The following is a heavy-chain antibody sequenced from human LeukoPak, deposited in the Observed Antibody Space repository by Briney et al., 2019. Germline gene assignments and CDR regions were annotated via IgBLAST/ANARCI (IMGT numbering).Heavy chain of an antibody. CDR3: ARDPYSSSNFDY. CDR2: INPGNGDT. V-gene: IGHV1-3*03. Sequence: GASVKVSCKTSGYSFTSQDMHWVRQAPGQSLEWMGCINPGNGDTKYSQEFQGRVTITRDTSATTAYMELSSLRSDDMAVYYCARDPYSSSNFDYWGQGTLVTVSS. CDR1: GYSFTSQD. J-gene: IGHJ4*02. D-gene: IGHD6-6*01.